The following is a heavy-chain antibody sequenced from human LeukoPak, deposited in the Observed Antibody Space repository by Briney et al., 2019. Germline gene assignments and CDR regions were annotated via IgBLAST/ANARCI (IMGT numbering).Heavy chain of an antibody. V-gene: IGHV3-7*01. D-gene: IGHD3-3*01. J-gene: IGHJ4*02. CDR2: IKQDGTEK. Sequence: GGSLRLSCGASGFSFTTYWMGWVRQAPGKGLEWVANIKQDGTEKYYVDSVKGRFTISRDNAKNSLYLQMNSLRAEDTAVYYCARESEIRFLEWLFVFDYWGQGTLVTVSS. CDR1: GFSFTTYW. CDR3: ARESEIRFLEWLFVFDY.